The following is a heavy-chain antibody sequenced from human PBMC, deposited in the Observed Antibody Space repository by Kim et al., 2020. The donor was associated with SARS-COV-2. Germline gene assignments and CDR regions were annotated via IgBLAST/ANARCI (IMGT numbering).Heavy chain of an antibody. D-gene: IGHD6-19*01. V-gene: IGHV7-4-1*02. CDR3: ARWPVGGCDS. CDR2: GKP. Sequence: GKPTYAQAFTGRFVFSLDTSVSTAYLQINSLKAEDTAVYYCARWPVGGCDSWGQGTLVTVSS. J-gene: IGHJ4*02.